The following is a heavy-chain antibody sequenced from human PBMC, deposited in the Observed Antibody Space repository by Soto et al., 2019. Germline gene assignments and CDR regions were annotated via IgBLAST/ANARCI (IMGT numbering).Heavy chain of an antibody. Sequence: GASVKVSCKASGDTLRRYSISCVRQAPGQGLEWMGGIIPIFETTYYAQRFQGRATITADESTNTVYMELSSLKSEDTAMYYCAIPSRGRSNRLDPGCDDWGQGTLLIISA. J-gene: IGHJ4*02. CDR2: IIPIFETT. V-gene: IGHV1-69*13. CDR1: GDTLRRYS. CDR3: AIPSRGRSNRLDPGCDD. D-gene: IGHD3-16*02.